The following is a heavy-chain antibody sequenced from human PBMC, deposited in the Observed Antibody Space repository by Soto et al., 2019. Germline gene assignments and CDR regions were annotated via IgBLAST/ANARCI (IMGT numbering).Heavy chain of an antibody. Sequence: GGSLRLSCAASGFTFSSYAMHWVRQAPGKGLEYVSAISSNGGSTYYANSVKGRFTISRDNSKNTLYLQMGSLRAEDMAVYYCARDGIAAAGPIFDYWGQGTLVTVSS. CDR2: ISSNGGST. CDR3: ARDGIAAAGPIFDY. J-gene: IGHJ4*02. V-gene: IGHV3-64*01. D-gene: IGHD6-13*01. CDR1: GFTFSSYA.